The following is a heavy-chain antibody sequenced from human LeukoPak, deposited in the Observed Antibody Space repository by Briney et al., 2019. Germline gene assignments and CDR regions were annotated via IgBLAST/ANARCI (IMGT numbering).Heavy chain of an antibody. V-gene: IGHV1-24*01. CDR2: FDPEDGET. D-gene: IGHD2/OR15-2a*01. J-gene: IGHJ4*02. CDR3: ATDFYRGRQFDY. Sequence: ASVKVSCKVSGNTPTELSMSWVRQAPGKGLEWMGGFDPEDGETVYAQKFQGRVTMTEDTSTDTAYMELSSPRSEDTAVYYCATDFYRGRQFDYWGQGTLITVSS. CDR1: GNTPTELS.